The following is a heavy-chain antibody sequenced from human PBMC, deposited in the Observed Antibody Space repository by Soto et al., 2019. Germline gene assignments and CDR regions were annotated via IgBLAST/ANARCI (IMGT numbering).Heavy chain of an antibody. CDR3: ARVSRVSRYYFEF. CDR1: GGSITHYY. CDR2: IYYSGST. Sequence: QVQLQESGPGLVKPSETLSLTCSVSGGSITHYYWSWIQQSPGKGLEWIGYIYYSGSTTYNPSLKNRVTISVDTSKNQFSLKLTSMTAADTAVYYCARVSRVSRYYFEFWGQGILVTVSS. V-gene: IGHV4-59*01. J-gene: IGHJ4*02.